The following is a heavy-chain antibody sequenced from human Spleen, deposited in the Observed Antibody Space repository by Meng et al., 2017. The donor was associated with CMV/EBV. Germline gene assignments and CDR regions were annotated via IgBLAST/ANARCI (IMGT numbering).Heavy chain of an antibody. D-gene: IGHD2-15*01. Sequence: GGSLRLSCAASGFTFSSYSMNWVRQAPGKGLEWVSSISSSSSYIYYADSVKGRFTISRDNAKNSLYLQMNSLRAEDTAVYYCAREGVVVVAATLGDRSFDYWGQGTLVTVSS. CDR2: ISSSSSYI. V-gene: IGHV3-21*01. CDR3: AREGVVVVAATLGDRSFDY. CDR1: GFTFSSYS. J-gene: IGHJ4*02.